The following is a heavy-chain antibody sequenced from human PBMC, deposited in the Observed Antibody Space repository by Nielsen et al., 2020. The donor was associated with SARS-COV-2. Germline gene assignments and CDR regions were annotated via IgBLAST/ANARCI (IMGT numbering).Heavy chain of an antibody. CDR2: ISGSGGTT. J-gene: IGHJ4*02. Sequence: GGSLRLSCAASGFAFDSYAMSWVRQVPGKGPEWVSAISGSGGTTSYADSVKGRFTISRDNSKNTLYLQMNSLRAEDTAVYYCAKDRAGATYARFDFWGQGTLVTVSS. V-gene: IGHV3-23*01. CDR3: AKDRAGATYARFDF. D-gene: IGHD4/OR15-4a*01. CDR1: GFAFDSYA.